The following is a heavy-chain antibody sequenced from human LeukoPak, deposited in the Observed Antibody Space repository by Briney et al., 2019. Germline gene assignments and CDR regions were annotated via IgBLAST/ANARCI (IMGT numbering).Heavy chain of an antibody. J-gene: IGHJ4*02. CDR1: GASISGSGYY. Sequence: SETLSLTCTVSGASISGSGYYWGWIRQPPGKGLQWIGSIYYSGSIYYNPSLKSRVTISVDTSKNQFSLKLSSVTAADTAIYYCARAIRVAIFDYWGQGTLVTVSS. CDR2: IYYSGSI. D-gene: IGHD2-21*01. CDR3: ARAIRVAIFDY. V-gene: IGHV4-39*07.